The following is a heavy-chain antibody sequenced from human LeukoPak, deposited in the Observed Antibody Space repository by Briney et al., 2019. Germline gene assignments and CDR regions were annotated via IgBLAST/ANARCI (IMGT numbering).Heavy chain of an antibody. J-gene: IGHJ4*02. CDR1: GFTFSSYT. CDR3: ARVPVGYQGYSSAWYTDY. V-gene: IGHV3-21*01. CDR2: IISSSSRI. D-gene: IGHD6-19*01. Sequence: GGSLRLSCAASGFTFSSYTMMWVRQAPGKGLEYVSSIISSSSRIFYADSVRGRFTISRDNAKNSLYLQMNSLRAEDTAVYYCARVPVGYQGYSSAWYTDYWGQGTLVSVSS.